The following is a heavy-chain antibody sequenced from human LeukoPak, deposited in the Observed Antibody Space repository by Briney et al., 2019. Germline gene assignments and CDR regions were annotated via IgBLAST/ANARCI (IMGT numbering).Heavy chain of an antibody. V-gene: IGHV3-9*01. CDR3: AKGFLRWLQFVYFDY. D-gene: IGHD5-24*01. J-gene: IGHJ4*02. Sequence: PGRSLRLSCAASGFTFDDYAMHWVRQAPGKGLEWVSGISWNSGSIGYADSVKGRFTISRDNAKNSLYLQMNSLRAEDTALYYCAKGFLRWLQFVYFDYWGQGTLVTVSS. CDR1: GFTFDDYA. CDR2: ISWNSGSI.